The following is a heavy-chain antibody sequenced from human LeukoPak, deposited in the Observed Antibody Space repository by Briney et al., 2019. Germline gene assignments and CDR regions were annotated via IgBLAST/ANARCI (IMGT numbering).Heavy chain of an antibody. V-gene: IGHV4-34*01. D-gene: IGHD6-13*01. CDR3: ARVWGIAAEDDAFDI. J-gene: IGHJ3*02. CDR2: INHSGST. Sequence: PSETLSLTCAVYGGSFSGYYWSWIRQPPGKGLEWIGEINHSGSTNYNPSLKSRVTISVDTSKNQFSLKLSSVTAADTAVYYCARVWGIAAEDDAFDIWGQGTMVTVSS. CDR1: GGSFSGYY.